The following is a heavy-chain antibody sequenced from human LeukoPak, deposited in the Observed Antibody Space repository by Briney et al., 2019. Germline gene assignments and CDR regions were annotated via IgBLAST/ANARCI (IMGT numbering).Heavy chain of an antibody. D-gene: IGHD3-10*01. Sequence: SETLSLTCAVYGGSFSGYYWSWIRQPPGKGLEWIGEINHSGSTNYNPSLKSRVTISVDTSKNQFSLKLSSVTAADTAVYYCAGVGYYYGSGTDYWGQGTLVTVSS. CDR3: AGVGYYYGSGTDY. J-gene: IGHJ4*02. CDR1: GGSFSGYY. V-gene: IGHV4-34*01. CDR2: INHSGST.